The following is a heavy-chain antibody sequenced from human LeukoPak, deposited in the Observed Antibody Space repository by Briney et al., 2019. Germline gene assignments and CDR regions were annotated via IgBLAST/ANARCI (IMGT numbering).Heavy chain of an antibody. CDR2: IYYSGST. CDR3: ARAQGVLGVVIQYWFDP. J-gene: IGHJ5*02. Sequence: SETLSLTCTVSGGSISSSSYYWGWIRQPPGKGLEWIGSIYYSGSTYYNPSLKSRVTISVDSSKNQFSLKLSSVTAADTAVYYCARAQGVLGVVIQYWFDPWGQGTLVTVSS. D-gene: IGHD3-3*01. V-gene: IGHV4-39*01. CDR1: GGSISSSSYY.